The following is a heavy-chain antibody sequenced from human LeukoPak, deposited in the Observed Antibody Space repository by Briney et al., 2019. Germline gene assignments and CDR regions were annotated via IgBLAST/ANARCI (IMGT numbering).Heavy chain of an antibody. CDR2: AHFSGST. Sequence: TSETLSLTCTVSGGSISSTNHYWGWIRQPPGKGLECIGTAHFSGSTHYNPSLNGRATISLDTPKNQFSLKVTSVTAADTAVYYCARQGVPAPGRYGMDVWGQGTTVTVSS. D-gene: IGHD2-2*01. V-gene: IGHV4-39*01. CDR3: ARQGVPAPGRYGMDV. J-gene: IGHJ6*02. CDR1: GGSISSTNHY.